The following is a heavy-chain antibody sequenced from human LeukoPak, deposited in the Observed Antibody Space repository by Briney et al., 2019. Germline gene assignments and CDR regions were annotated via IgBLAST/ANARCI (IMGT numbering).Heavy chain of an antibody. J-gene: IGHJ6*03. V-gene: IGHV4-34*01. CDR1: GGSFSGYF. Sequence: TSETLSLTCAVYGGSFSGYFWSWIRQPPGKGLEWIGEINHSGSTNYNPSFKSRVTISVDTSKNQFSLKLSSVTAADTAVYYCARVLAVAGIYYYYYYYMDVWGKGTTVTVSS. CDR3: ARVLAVAGIYYYYYYYMDV. CDR2: INHSGST. D-gene: IGHD6-19*01.